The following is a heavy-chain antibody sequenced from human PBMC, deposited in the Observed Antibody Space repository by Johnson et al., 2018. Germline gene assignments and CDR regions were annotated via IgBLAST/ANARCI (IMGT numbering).Heavy chain of an antibody. CDR1: GGSFSDYY. CDR2: INYRAST. CDR3: ARSLGLESSGYYYGSFQH. D-gene: IGHD3-22*01. Sequence: QVQLQQWGAGLLKPSETLSLTCAVYGGSFSDYYWSWIRQPPGKGLEWIGEINYRASTNYNPSLKSRVTIQVDTSKNQFSLKLGSLIAADTAAYYCARSLGLESSGYYYGSFQHWGQGTLVTVSA. V-gene: IGHV4-34*01. J-gene: IGHJ1*01.